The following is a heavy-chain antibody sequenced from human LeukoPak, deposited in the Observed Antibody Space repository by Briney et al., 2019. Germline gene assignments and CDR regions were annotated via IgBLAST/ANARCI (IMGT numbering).Heavy chain of an antibody. CDR1: GVTVSNNF. V-gene: IGHV3-66*01. D-gene: IGHD5-24*01. CDR3: ARDPPAVAINTYG. Sequence: GGSLRLSCAASGVTVSNNFMLWVRQAPGKGLEWVSLIYSGGDTHYADSVKGRFTISRDNSKNTLYLQMNNLRAEDTAVYYCARDPPAVAINTYGWGQGTLVTVS. CDR2: IYSGGDT. J-gene: IGHJ4*02.